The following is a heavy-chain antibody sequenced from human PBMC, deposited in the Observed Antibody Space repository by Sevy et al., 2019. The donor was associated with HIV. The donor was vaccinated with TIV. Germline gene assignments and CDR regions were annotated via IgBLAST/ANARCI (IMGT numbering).Heavy chain of an antibody. CDR2: IYYSGNT. J-gene: IGHJ4*03. Sequence: SQTLSLTCSVSSGSIGNYYWYWIRQPPGRGLQWLGLIYYSGNTNYNPPPKSRVTMSIDTSKNKFSLGLSSLTAADTAVYYCARRAFLGGYFDSWGQGILVTVSS. CDR1: SGSIGNYY. D-gene: IGHD3-16*01. V-gene: IGHV4-59*08. CDR3: ARRAFLGGYFDS.